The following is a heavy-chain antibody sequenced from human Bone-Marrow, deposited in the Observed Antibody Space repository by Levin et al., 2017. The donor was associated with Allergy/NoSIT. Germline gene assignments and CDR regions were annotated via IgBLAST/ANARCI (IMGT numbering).Heavy chain of an antibody. J-gene: IGHJ6*02. D-gene: IGHD4/OR15-4a*01. Sequence: SETLSLTCSVSRGTINSGAYYWNWIRQLPGKGLEWIGYIHYSGITSYNPSLKSRVTISVDTSKNQLSLNLRSVTAADTAVYFCARGLVDYDFDTDGPHHVYHYYGLGVWGQGTTVTVSS. CDR3: ARGLVDYDFDTDGPHHVYHYYGLGV. V-gene: IGHV4-31*03. CDR1: RGTINSGAYY. CDR2: IHYSGIT.